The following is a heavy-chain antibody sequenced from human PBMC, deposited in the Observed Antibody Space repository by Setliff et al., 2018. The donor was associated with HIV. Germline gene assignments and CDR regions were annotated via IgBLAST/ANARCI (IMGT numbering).Heavy chain of an antibody. CDR3: ARGGAMSADFDS. V-gene: IGHV4-39*07. D-gene: IGHD3-16*01. CDR1: GGSIRTGAYY. J-gene: IGHJ4*02. Sequence: SETLSLTCTVSGGSIRTGAYYWGWIRQPPGKGLEWIGSIYYDGRTFYKPSLKSRLTISVDTSKNQFSLRLNSVTAADTAVYFCARGGAMSADFDSWGQGTLVTVSS. CDR2: IYYDGRT.